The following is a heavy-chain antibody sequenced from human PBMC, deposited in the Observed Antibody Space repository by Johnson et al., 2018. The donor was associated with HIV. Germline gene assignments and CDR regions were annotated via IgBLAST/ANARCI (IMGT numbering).Heavy chain of an antibody. J-gene: IGHJ3*02. CDR2: ISYDGSNK. V-gene: IGHV3-30*03. CDR1: GFTFSSYG. CDR3: ARGYGVVIALLDAFDI. D-gene: IGHD2-21*01. Sequence: QVQLVESGGGVVQPGRSLRLSCAASGFTFSSYGMHWVRQAPAKGLEWVAVISYDGSNKYYADSVKGRFTISRDNSKNTLYLQMNSLRAEDTAVYYCARGYGVVIALLDAFDIWGQGTMVTVSS.